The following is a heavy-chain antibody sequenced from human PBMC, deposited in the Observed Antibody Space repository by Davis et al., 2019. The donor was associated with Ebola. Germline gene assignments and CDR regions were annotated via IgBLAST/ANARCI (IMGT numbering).Heavy chain of an antibody. CDR3: ARNSSGFGHFDS. Sequence: PSETLSLTCTVSGGSISSGSYNWTWIRQSPGKGLEWIGTVYYIGTTYYNPSLKSRLSISVDTSKNDFSLQLTFLTAADTAVYYCARNSSGFGHFDSWGQGTLVTVSS. J-gene: IGHJ4*02. CDR1: GGSISSGSYN. D-gene: IGHD3-22*01. CDR2: VYYIGTT. V-gene: IGHV4-39*07.